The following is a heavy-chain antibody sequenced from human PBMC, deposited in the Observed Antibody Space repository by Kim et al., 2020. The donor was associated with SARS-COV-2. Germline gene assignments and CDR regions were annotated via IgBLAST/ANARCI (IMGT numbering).Heavy chain of an antibody. CDR3: ARPRRVQQQLAD. D-gene: IGHD6-13*01. CDR1: GYTLTGYY. J-gene: IGHJ4*02. CDR2: INPNSGGT. Sequence: ASVKVSCKASGYTLTGYYMHWVRQAPGQGLEWMGRINPNSGGTNYAQKFQGRVTMTRDTSISTANMELSRLRSDDTAVYYCARPRRVQQQLADWGQGTLVTVSS. V-gene: IGHV1-2*06.